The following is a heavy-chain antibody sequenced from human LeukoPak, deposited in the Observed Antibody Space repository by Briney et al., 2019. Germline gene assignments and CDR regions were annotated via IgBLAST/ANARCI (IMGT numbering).Heavy chain of an antibody. CDR2: VFTSGIISGNT. D-gene: IGHD3-22*01. J-gene: IGHJ3*02. CDR1: GGSISSYY. CDR3: ARDRYYYDSSSYYSAFDT. V-gene: IGHV4-4*07. Sequence: SETLSLTCIVSGGSISSYYWSWIRQPPGKGLEWIGRVFTSGIISGNTNYNPSLKSRVTMSVDTSNNQFSLKLRSVTAADTAVYYCARDRYYYDSSSYYSAFDTWGQGTMVTVSS.